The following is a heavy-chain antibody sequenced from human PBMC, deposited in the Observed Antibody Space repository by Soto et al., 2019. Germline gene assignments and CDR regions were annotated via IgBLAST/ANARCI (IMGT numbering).Heavy chain of an antibody. D-gene: IGHD3-10*01. CDR3: ARGRDYTMVRGLYYYGMDV. CDR2: INHSGST. J-gene: IGHJ6*02. CDR1: GGSFSGYY. Sequence: GSLSLTCAVYGGSFSGYYWSWIRQPPGKGLEWIGEINHSGSTNYNPSLKSRVTISVDTSKNQFSLKLSSVTAADTAVYYCARGRDYTMVRGLYYYGMDVWGQGTTVTVSS. V-gene: IGHV4-34*01.